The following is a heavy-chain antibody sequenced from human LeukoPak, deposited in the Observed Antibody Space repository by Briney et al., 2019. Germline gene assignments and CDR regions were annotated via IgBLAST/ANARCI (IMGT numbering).Heavy chain of an antibody. CDR3: AKVHGLFSSGWPSYFDS. CDR1: GFTFSSYA. V-gene: IGHV3-30*02. Sequence: GGSLRLSCAASGFTFSSYAMHWVRQAPGKGLEWVAFIHYDGSNKFYVDSLNGRFTISRDNSKSTVFLQMNSLRPEDTAVYYCAKVHGLFSSGWPSYFDSWGQGTLVTVSS. CDR2: IHYDGSNK. J-gene: IGHJ4*02. D-gene: IGHD6-19*01.